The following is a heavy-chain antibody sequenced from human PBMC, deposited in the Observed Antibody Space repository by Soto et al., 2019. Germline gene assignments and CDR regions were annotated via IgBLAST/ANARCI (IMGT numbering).Heavy chain of an antibody. V-gene: IGHV3-23*01. CDR3: AKGGVDSGASPFDI. Sequence: EVQLLESGGGLVQPGGSLRLSCAASGFTFSTYAMSWVRQAPGKGLEWASAISGSGGTTYYADSVKGRFTISRDNSKNTLYLQMNSLRAEDTAVYYCAKGGVDSGASPFDIWGQGTMVTVSS. J-gene: IGHJ3*02. CDR1: GFTFSTYA. CDR2: ISGSGGTT. D-gene: IGHD2-15*01.